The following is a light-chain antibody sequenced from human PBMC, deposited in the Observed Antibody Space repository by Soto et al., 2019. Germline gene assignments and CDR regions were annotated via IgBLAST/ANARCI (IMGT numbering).Light chain of an antibody. CDR1: QNVSSN. J-gene: IGKJ1*01. CDR2: GAS. Sequence: EIVMTQSPATPSVSPGERATLSCRASQNVSSNLAWYQQKPGQAPRLLIYGASNRATGIPDRFSGSGSGTDFNLTISRLEPEDFAVYYCQQYGSSPWTFGQGTKVDIK. V-gene: IGKV3-20*01. CDR3: QQYGSSPWT.